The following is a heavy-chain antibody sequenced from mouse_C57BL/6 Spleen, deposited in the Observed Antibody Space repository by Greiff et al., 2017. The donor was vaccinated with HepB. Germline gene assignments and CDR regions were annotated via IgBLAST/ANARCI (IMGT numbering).Heavy chain of an antibody. Sequence: DVKLVESGPGLVKPSQSLSLTCSVTGYSITSGYYWNWIRQFPGNKLEWMGYISYDGSNNYNPSLKNRISITRDTSKNQFFLKLNSVTTEDTATYYCARVEGSYYSNQGAMDYWGQGTSVTVSS. CDR2: ISYDGSN. V-gene: IGHV3-6*01. CDR1: GYSITSGYY. CDR3: ARVEGSYYSNQGAMDY. J-gene: IGHJ4*01. D-gene: IGHD2-5*01.